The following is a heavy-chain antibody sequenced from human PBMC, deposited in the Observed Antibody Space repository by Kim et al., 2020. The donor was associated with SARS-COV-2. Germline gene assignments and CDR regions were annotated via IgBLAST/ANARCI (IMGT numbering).Heavy chain of an antibody. CDR2: IGTAGDT. Sequence: GGSLRLSCAASGFTFSSYDMHWVRQATGKGLEWVSAIGTAGDTYYPGSVKGRFTISRENAKNSLYLKMNSLSAGDTAVYYCARFRCPYCMDVWGQGTTVT. D-gene: IGHD3-10*01. CDR1: GFTFSSYD. J-gene: IGHJ6*02. V-gene: IGHV3-13*01. CDR3: ARFRCPYCMDV.